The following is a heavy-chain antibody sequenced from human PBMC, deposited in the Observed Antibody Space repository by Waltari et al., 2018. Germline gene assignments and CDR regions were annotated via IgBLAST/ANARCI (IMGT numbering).Heavy chain of an antibody. Sequence: QVQLQESGPGLVKPSETLSLTCTVSGGSISSYYWSWIRQPPGKGLEWIGYIYYSGSTNYNPSLKSRVTISVDTSKNQFSLKLSSVTAADTAVYYCAGLYSSGWYDAFDIWGQGTMVTVSS. CDR3: AGLYSSGWYDAFDI. V-gene: IGHV4-59*08. CDR2: IYYSGST. CDR1: GGSISSYY. J-gene: IGHJ3*02. D-gene: IGHD6-19*01.